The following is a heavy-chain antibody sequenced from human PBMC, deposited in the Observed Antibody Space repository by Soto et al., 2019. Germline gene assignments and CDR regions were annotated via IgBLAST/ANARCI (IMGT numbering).Heavy chain of an antibody. CDR3: VRHQDRNCFDP. Sequence: SETLSLTCTVSGDSISSDSYYWGWIRQPPGKGLEWIGSIYYSTSAYYNPSGSTYYNPSLKSRVTISIDTSKNHFSLKLSSVTATDTAVYYCVRHQDRNCFDPWGQGTLVTVSS. J-gene: IGHJ5*02. CDR2: IYYSTSAYYNPSGST. CDR1: GDSISSDSYY. V-gene: IGHV4-39*01.